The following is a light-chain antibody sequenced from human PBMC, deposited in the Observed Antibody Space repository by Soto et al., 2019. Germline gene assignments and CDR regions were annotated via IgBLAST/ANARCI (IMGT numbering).Light chain of an antibody. CDR2: DAS. J-gene: IGKJ1*01. CDR3: QQRSNWPRT. CDR1: QSVSSY. V-gene: IGKV3-11*01. Sequence: EILLTQHQATLSLSTGERATLSCRASQSVSSYLAWYQQKPGQAPRLLIYDASNRATGIPARFSGSGSGTDFTLTISSLEPEDFAVYYCQQRSNWPRTFGQGTKVDIK.